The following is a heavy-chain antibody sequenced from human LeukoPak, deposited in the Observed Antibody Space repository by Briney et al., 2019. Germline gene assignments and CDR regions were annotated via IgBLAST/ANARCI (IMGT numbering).Heavy chain of an antibody. D-gene: IGHD6-13*01. Sequence: SETLSLXCAVYGGSFSGYYWSWIRQPPGKGLEWIGEINRSGSTNYNPSLKSRVTISVDTSKNQFSLKLSSVTAADTAVYYCARGVIAAAGKNYFDYWGQGTLVTVSS. CDR3: ARGVIAAAGKNYFDY. J-gene: IGHJ4*02. CDR1: GGSFSGYY. CDR2: INRSGST. V-gene: IGHV4-34*01.